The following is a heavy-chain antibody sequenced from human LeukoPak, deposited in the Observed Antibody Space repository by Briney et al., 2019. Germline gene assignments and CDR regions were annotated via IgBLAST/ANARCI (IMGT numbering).Heavy chain of an antibody. D-gene: IGHD3-10*01. CDR1: GYTFTAYY. CDR3: ARDYYGSGSPDAFDI. J-gene: IGHJ3*02. Sequence: VASVKVSCKVSGYTFTAYYIHWVRQAPGQGLEWMGWINPDSGATNYAQRFQGRVTMTRDTSISTAFMELSRLRSDDTAVYYCARDYYGSGSPDAFDIWGQGTMVTVSS. V-gene: IGHV1-2*02. CDR2: INPDSGAT.